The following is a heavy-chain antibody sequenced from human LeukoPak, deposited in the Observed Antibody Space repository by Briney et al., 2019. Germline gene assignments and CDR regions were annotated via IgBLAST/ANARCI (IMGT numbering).Heavy chain of an antibody. CDR2: INHSGST. V-gene: IGHV4-34*01. Sequence: SETLSLTCAVYGGSFSGYYWSWIRQPPGKGLEWIGEINHSGSTNYNPSLKSRVTMSIDTSKNQFSLKLSFVTAADTAVYYCARDSGTTGEVKFDPWGQGTLVTVSS. J-gene: IGHJ5*02. D-gene: IGHD3-10*01. CDR1: GGSFSGYY. CDR3: ARDSGTTGEVKFDP.